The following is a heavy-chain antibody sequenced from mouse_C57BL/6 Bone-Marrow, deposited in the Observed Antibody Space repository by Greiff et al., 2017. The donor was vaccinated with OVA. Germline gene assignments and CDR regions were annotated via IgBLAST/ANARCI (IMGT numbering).Heavy chain of an antibody. Sequence: VQLQQSGAELVRPGASVKLSCTASGFTFTDYYMHWVKQRPEQGLEWIGWIDPENGDTEYAAKFQGKATFTADTSSNTAYLQVSSLTSEDTAADYGTTGGASPAGCAYWDRGNRVTVTA. V-gene: IGHV14-4*01. CDR1: GFTFTDYY. CDR2: IDPENGDT. CDR3: TTGGASPAGCAY. J-gene: IGHJ3*01. D-gene: IGHD6-1*01.